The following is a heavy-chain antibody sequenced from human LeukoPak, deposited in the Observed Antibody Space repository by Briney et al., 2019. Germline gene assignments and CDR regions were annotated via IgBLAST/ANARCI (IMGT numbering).Heavy chain of an antibody. V-gene: IGHV4-4*07. CDR3: ARYGSSSLRAGYYYYMDV. Sequence: PSETLSLTCTVSGGSISSYYWSWIRQPAGKGLEWIGRIYTSGSTNYNPSLKSRVTMSVDTSKNQFSLKLSSVTAADTAVYYRARYGSSSLRAGYYYYMDVWGKGTTVTVSS. CDR2: IYTSGST. CDR1: GGSISSYY. J-gene: IGHJ6*03. D-gene: IGHD6-6*01.